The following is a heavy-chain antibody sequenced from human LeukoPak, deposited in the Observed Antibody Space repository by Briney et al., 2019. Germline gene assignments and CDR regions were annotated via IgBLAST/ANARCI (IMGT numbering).Heavy chain of an antibody. J-gene: IGHJ5*02. CDR2: ISSSTSTI. CDR3: TKSDWFDP. V-gene: IGHV3-48*04. CDR1: GFTFSSYS. Sequence: GGSLRLSCAASGFTFSSYSMNWVRQAPGKGLEWVSYISSSTSTIYYADSVKGRFTISRDNAKNTLYLQMNSLRVEDTAVYYCTKSDWFDPWGQGTLVTVSS. D-gene: IGHD3-3*01.